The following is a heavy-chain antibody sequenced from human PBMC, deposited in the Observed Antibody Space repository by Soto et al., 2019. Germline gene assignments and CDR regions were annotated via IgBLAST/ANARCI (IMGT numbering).Heavy chain of an antibody. D-gene: IGHD4-17*01. J-gene: IGHJ4*02. V-gene: IGHV3-23*01. Sequence: EVQLLESGGDLVQPGGSLRLSCAASGFAFSNYAVTWVRQAQGKGLEWVSSISGSGNIIYYADSVKGRFIISRDNSKNTLYLQMNSLRAEDTAVYYCAKDPIGDYIGAFDDWGQGTLVTVSS. CDR1: GFAFSNYA. CDR2: ISGSGNII. CDR3: AKDPIGDYIGAFDD.